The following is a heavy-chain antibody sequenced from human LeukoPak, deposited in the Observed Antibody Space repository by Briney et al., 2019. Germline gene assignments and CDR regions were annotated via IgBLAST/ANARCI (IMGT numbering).Heavy chain of an antibody. D-gene: IGHD3-10*01. CDR2: ISSSSSYI. CDR1: GFTFSSYS. CDR3: AKGGRMVRGVIVTNYYFDY. Sequence: GGSLRLSCAASGFTFSSYSMNWVRQAPGKGLEWVSSISSSSSYIYYADSVQGRFTISRDTSKNTLYLQMNSLRAEDTAVYYCAKGGRMVRGVIVTNYYFDYWGQGTLVTVSS. J-gene: IGHJ4*02. V-gene: IGHV3-21*04.